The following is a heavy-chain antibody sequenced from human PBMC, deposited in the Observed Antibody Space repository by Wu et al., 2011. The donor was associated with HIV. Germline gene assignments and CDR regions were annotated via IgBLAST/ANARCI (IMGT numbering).Heavy chain of an antibody. D-gene: IGHD5-12*01. J-gene: IGHJ5*02. V-gene: IGHV4-59*11. CDR1: GGSLSSHF. CDR3: ARDHLRLAIDP. CDR2: LYYTGST. Sequence: QVQLQESGPGLVKPSETLSLTCTVSGGSLSSHFWIWIRQPPGKGLEWIGSLYYTGSTTYNPSLKNRVTISVDRSKKEFSLQLTSVTAADTAIYYCARDHLRLAIDPWGQGTLVTVSS.